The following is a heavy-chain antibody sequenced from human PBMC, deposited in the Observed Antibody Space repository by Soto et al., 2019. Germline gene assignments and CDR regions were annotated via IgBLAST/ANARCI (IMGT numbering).Heavy chain of an antibody. J-gene: IGHJ4*02. D-gene: IGHD3-22*01. V-gene: IGHV1-3*01. CDR2: INAGNGNT. Sequence: ASVKVSCKASGYTFTSYAMHWVRQAPGQRLEWMGWINAGNGNTKYSQKFQGRVTITRDTSASTAYMELSSLRSEDTAVYYCARSHENYYDSSGYSDYWGQGTLVTVSS. CDR3: ARSHENYYDSSGYSDY. CDR1: GYTFTSYA.